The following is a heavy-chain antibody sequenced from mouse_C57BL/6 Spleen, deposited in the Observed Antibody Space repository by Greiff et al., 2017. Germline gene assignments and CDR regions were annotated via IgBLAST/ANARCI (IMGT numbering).Heavy chain of an antibody. D-gene: IGHD1-1*01. V-gene: IGHV1-52*01. CDR1: GYTFTSYW. J-gene: IGHJ1*03. CDR3: ARRYGSSLWYFDV. CDR2: IDPSDSEP. Sequence: QVQLQQPGAELVRPGSSVKLSCKASGYTFTSYWMHWVKQRPIQGLEWIGNIDPSDSEPHYNQKFKAKAKLTVDKSSSTAYMQLSSLTSEDSAVYYCARRYGSSLWYFDVWGTGTTVTVAS.